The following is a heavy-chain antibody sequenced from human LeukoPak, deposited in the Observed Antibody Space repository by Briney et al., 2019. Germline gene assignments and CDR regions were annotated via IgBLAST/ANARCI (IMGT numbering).Heavy chain of an antibody. J-gene: IGHJ4*02. V-gene: IGHV4-59*01. CDR3: ARDGRAGSLFAY. CDR1: SGSISGYY. D-gene: IGHD6-19*01. Sequence: SETLSLTCTVSSGSISGYYWSWVRQPPGKGLEWVGYISYSGSTNYNPSLKSRVTISVDTSKNQFSLKLSSVTAADTAIYYCARDGRAGSLFAYWGQGTLVTVSS. CDR2: ISYSGST.